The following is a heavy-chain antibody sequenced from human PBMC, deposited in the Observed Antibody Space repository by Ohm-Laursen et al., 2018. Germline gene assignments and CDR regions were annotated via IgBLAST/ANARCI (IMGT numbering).Heavy chain of an antibody. CDR1: GFTFSSYW. Sequence: GSLRLSCAASGFTFSSYWMSWVRQAPGKGLEWVANIKQDGSEKYYVDSVKGRFTISRDNAKNSLYLQMNSLRAEDTAVYYCARETRYYYDSSGYFPVAFDIWGQGTMVTVSS. CDR3: ARETRYYYDSSGYFPVAFDI. D-gene: IGHD3-22*01. J-gene: IGHJ3*02. V-gene: IGHV3-7*01. CDR2: IKQDGSEK.